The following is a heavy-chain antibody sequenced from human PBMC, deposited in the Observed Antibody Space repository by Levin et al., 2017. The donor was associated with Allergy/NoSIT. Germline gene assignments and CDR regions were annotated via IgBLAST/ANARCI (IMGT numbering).Heavy chain of an antibody. CDR3: ARLSHLTSFGTWFDP. CDR2: IYPGDSDD. CDR1: GYTFSSYW. D-gene: IGHD1-1*01. V-gene: IGHV5-51*01. Sequence: GESLKISCKGSGYTFSSYWIAWVRQMPGKGLEWMGVIYPGDSDDRYSPSFQGQVTISADKSISTAYLQWSSLKASDTAMYYCARLSHLTSFGTWFDPWGQGTLVTVSS. J-gene: IGHJ5*02.